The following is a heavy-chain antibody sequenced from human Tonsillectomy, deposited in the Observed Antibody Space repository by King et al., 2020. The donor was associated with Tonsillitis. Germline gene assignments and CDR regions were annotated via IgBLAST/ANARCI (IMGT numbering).Heavy chain of an antibody. Sequence: QLVQSGAEVKKPGSSVKVSCKASGGTFNSYPVSWVRQAPGLGLEWMGGISPLFGTPYYAQRFQGRVTITADESTTTSYMEVSSLRFEDTAVYYCARGAATINGLIIDAFDVWGQGTLVTVSS. CDR2: ISPLFGTP. J-gene: IGHJ3*01. CDR3: ARGAATINGLIIDAFDV. CDR1: GGTFNSYP. V-gene: IGHV1-69*12. D-gene: IGHD5-12*01.